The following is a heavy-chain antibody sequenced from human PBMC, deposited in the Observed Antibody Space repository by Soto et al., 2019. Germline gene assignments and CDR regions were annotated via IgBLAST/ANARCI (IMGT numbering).Heavy chain of an antibody. CDR2: INPNSGDT. J-gene: IGHJ4*01. D-gene: IGHD2-15*01. CDR1: VFSVDTTYC. V-gene: IGHV1-2*02. Sequence: ASVKVSCKASVFSVDTTYCIHWVRRAPGQGLEWMGSINPNSGDTNYAQNFQGRVTMTRDTSISTAYMEVSSLTSDDTAVYYCGSPRSGPSPDVGHWGHGTVVTVSS. CDR3: GSPRSGPSPDVGH.